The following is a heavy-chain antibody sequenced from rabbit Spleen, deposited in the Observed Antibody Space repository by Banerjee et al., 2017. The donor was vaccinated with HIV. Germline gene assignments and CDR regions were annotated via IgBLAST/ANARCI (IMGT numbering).Heavy chain of an antibody. CDR2: INAITGKA. J-gene: IGHJ4*01. CDR1: GFSFSNKAV. CDR3: ARDDRVGDGYGSFEL. V-gene: IGHV1S45*01. Sequence: QEQLVESGGGLVKPEGSLKLSCTASGFSFSNKAVMCWVRQAPGKGLEWIACINAITGKAVYANWAKGRFTISKTSSTTVTLQMTSLTAADTATYFCARDDRVGDGYGSFELWGPGTLVTVS. D-gene: IGHD6-1*01.